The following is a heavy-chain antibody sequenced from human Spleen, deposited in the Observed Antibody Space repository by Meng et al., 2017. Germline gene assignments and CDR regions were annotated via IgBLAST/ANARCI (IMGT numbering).Heavy chain of an antibody. CDR1: GFTFSSYS. V-gene: IGHV3-21*01. D-gene: IGHD2-15*01. J-gene: IGHJ4*02. CDR3: ARDSRLWWYYGPQSDY. Sequence: GGSLRLSCAASGFTFSSYSMNWVRQAPGKGLEWVSSISSSSSYIYYADSVKGRFTISRDNAKNSLYLQMNSLRAEDTAVYYCARDSRLWWYYGPQSDYWGQGTLVTVSS. CDR2: ISSSSSYI.